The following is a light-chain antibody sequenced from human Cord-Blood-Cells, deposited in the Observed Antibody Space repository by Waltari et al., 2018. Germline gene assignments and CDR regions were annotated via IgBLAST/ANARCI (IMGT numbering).Light chain of an antibody. J-gene: IGLJ3*02. CDR3: SSYTSSSTWV. CDR1: SSDVGGYNY. Sequence: QSALTQPASVSGSPGQSITISCTGTSSDVGGYNYVSWYQQHPGKARKLMIYDVSKGPSGVSNRIAGSKSGNTASLTISGLQAEDEADYYCSSYTSSSTWVFGGGTKLTVL. V-gene: IGLV2-14*01. CDR2: DVS.